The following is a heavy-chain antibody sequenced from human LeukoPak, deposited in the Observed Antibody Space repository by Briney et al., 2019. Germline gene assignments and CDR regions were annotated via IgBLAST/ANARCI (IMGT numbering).Heavy chain of an antibody. J-gene: IGHJ3*02. Sequence: SETLSLTCTVSGGSISSYYWSWIRQPPGKGLEWIGYIYYSGSTNYNPSLKSRVTTSVDTSKNQFSLKLSSVTAADTAVYYCARDRRWMVRDHGAFDIWGQGTMVTVSS. CDR2: IYYSGST. V-gene: IGHV4-59*01. CDR3: ARDRRWMVRDHGAFDI. CDR1: GGSISSYY. D-gene: IGHD3-10*01.